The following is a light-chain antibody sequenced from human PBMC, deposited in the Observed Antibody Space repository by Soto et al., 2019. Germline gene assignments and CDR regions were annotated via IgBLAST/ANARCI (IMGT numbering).Light chain of an antibody. CDR3: QEYNTHSRYT. Sequence: DIQMTQSPSTLSASVGDRVSITCRASQSISGWLAWYQQKPGKAPKLLMYKASSLESGVPSRFSGSGSGTEFTFTISSLQPYDFATYYCQEYNTHSRYTFVQGTKLEIK. V-gene: IGKV1-5*03. CDR2: KAS. J-gene: IGKJ2*01. CDR1: QSISGW.